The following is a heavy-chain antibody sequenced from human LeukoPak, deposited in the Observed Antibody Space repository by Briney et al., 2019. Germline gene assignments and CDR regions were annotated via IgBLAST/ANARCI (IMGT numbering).Heavy chain of an antibody. J-gene: IGHJ6*03. CDR2: IYSGGNT. CDR3: VRANGELWGNFYSYYMDV. CDR1: GFTVSSNY. D-gene: IGHD1-26*01. Sequence: SGGSLRLSCAASGFTVSSNYMSWVRQAPGKGLEYVSIIYSGGNTSYADSVKGRFTLSRDNSRNTLYLQMNSLRAEDTAVYYCVRANGELWGNFYSYYMDVWGKGTTVTVYS. V-gene: IGHV3-53*01.